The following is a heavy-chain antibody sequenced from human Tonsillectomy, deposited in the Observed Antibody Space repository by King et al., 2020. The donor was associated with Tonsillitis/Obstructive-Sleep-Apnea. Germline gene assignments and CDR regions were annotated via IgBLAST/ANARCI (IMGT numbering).Heavy chain of an antibody. CDR1: GFTFSSYE. Sequence: VQLVESGGGLVQPGGSLRLSCAASGFTFSSYEMNWVRQAPGKGLEWVSYISSSGTTIYYADSLKGRFTISRDNAKNSLYLQMNSLRAEDTAVYYCAREEDDILTGYWMDVWGKGTTVTVSS. CDR3: AREEDDILTGYWMDV. CDR2: ISSSGTTI. V-gene: IGHV3-48*03. D-gene: IGHD3-9*01. J-gene: IGHJ6*04.